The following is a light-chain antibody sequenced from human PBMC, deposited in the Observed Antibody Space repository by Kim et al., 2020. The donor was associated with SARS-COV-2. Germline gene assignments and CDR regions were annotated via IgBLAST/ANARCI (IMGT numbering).Light chain of an antibody. CDR1: QSVRSY. CDR2: DAS. V-gene: IGKV3-11*01. Sequence: EIVLTQSPATLSLSPGERATLSCRASQSVRSYLAWYQQKPGQAPRLLIYDASNRATGIPPRFSGSGSGTDFTLTISSLEPEDFAVYYCQQRISAFTFGPGTKVDIK. CDR3: QQRISAFT. J-gene: IGKJ3*01.